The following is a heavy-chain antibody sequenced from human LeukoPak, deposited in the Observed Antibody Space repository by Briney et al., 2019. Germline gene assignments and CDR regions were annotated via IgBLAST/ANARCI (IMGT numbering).Heavy chain of an antibody. CDR1: GGSINSGSYY. J-gene: IGHJ4*02. V-gene: IGHV4-61*02. Sequence: ASETLSLTCTVSGGSINSGSYYWTWIRQPAGKGLEWIGRIYTSGSTNFNPSLKSRVTISLDTSKNQFSLKLSSVTAADTAVYYCARAGTQTYFFDYWGQGTLVTVSS. D-gene: IGHD1-14*01. CDR2: IYTSGST. CDR3: ARAGTQTYFFDY.